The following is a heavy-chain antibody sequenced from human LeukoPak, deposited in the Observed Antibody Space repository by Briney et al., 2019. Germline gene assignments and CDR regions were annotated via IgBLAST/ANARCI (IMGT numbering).Heavy chain of an antibody. V-gene: IGHV4-39*07. CDR2: IYYSGST. CDR1: GGSISSSSYY. D-gene: IGHD6-19*01. CDR3: ARGKMWSGYSSGWSSWFDP. J-gene: IGHJ5*02. Sequence: NTSETLSLTCTVSGGSISSSSYYWGWIRQPPGKGLEWIGSIYYSGSTYYNPSLKSRVTISVDTSKNQFSLKLSSVTAADTAVYYCARGKMWSGYSSGWSSWFDPWGQGTLVTVSS.